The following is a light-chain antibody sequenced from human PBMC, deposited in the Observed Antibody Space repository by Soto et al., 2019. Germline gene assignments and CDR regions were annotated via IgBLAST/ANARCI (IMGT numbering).Light chain of an antibody. CDR1: QNVYNNY. CDR2: GAS. CDR3: QQYGSSIT. Sequence: EIVLTQSAVTLSLSPGETATLSCRASQNVYNNYIAWYQQKPGQAPRTVIYGASIRATGIPDRFSGSGSGTDFTLSISRLETEDSAVYYCQQYGSSITFGGGTKVDIK. V-gene: IGKV3-20*01. J-gene: IGKJ4*01.